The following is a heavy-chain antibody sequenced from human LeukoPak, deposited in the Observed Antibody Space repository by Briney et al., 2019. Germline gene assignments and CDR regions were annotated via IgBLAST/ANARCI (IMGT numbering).Heavy chain of an antibody. Sequence: GSLRLSCAASGFTFSSYFWMHWVRQAPGKGLEWIASIYDSRSTYYNPSLKSRLTISVDTSKNQFSLKLTSVTAADTAIYYCARPYHYDSGSRGTAFDIWGQGTMVTVSS. CDR1: GFTFSSYFW. J-gene: IGHJ3*02. D-gene: IGHD3-10*01. V-gene: IGHV4-59*05. CDR3: ARPYHYDSGSRGTAFDI. CDR2: IYDSRST.